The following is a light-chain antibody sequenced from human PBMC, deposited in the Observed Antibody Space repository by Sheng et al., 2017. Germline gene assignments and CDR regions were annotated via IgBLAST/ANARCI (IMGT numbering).Light chain of an antibody. Sequence: QSVLTQPPSASGTPGQRVTISCSGGSSNIGTNTVIWYQQLPGSAPKLLIYSNNQRPSGVPDRFSGSKSGTSASLAISGLQSEDEADYYCAAWNDGLNGFYVFGTGTKVSV. CDR2: SNN. V-gene: IGLV1-44*01. CDR1: SSNIGTNT. CDR3: AAWNDGLNGFYV. J-gene: IGLJ1*01.